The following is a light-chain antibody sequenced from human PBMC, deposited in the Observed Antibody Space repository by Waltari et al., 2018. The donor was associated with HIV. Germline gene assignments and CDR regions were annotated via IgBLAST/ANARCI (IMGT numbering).Light chain of an antibody. Sequence: QSVLTHPPSASATPWQRVTIPCSGSGSHLGTHSVLWYQPLSGTAPQLLIFRDNERPSGVPDRFSGSRSGTSASLVISGLRSEDEAEYYCAAWDDSLDGFYVFGSGTRVTVL. CDR2: RDN. CDR1: GSHLGTHS. CDR3: AAWDDSLDGFYV. V-gene: IGLV1-47*01. J-gene: IGLJ1*01.